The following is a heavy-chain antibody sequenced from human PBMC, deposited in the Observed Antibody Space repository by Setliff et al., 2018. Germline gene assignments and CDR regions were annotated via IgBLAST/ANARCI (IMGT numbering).Heavy chain of an antibody. CDR2: LYSSGST. Sequence: SETLSLTCTVSGGSISSGPYYWNWSRQPAGKGLEWIGRLYSSGSTNYNPSLKSRVTISVDTSKNQFSLKLSSVTVADTAVYYCASTDWGWGYYFDYWGQGTLVTVSS. CDR3: ASTDWGWGYYFDY. V-gene: IGHV4-61*02. D-gene: IGHD7-27*01. CDR1: GGSISSGPYY. J-gene: IGHJ4*02.